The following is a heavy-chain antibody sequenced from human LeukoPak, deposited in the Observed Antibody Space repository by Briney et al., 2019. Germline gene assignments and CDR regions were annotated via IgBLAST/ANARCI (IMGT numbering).Heavy chain of an antibody. Sequence: NPSGTLSLTCTVSGGSITSYYWSWVRQSPGKGLEWIGYIYYNGSTNYNPSLKRRVTISGDKSKNQFSLKMSSVTAADTAVYYCARGYVYYDSCGYVYWGQGTLVTVSS. CDR3: ARGYVYYDSCGYVY. CDR1: GGSITSYY. CDR2: IYYNGST. V-gene: IGHV4-59*12. J-gene: IGHJ4*02. D-gene: IGHD3-22*01.